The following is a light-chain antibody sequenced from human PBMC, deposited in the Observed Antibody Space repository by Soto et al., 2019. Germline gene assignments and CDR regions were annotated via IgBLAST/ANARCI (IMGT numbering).Light chain of an antibody. Sequence: EIVLTQSPATLSLSPGERATLSCRASQSVSSYLAWYQQKPGQAPRLLIYDASNRATGIPARFSGSGSGTDFTLTISSLEPEDFAVYYCQQYENSPWTFGQGTKVEIK. CDR3: QQYENSPWT. V-gene: IGKV3-11*01. J-gene: IGKJ1*01. CDR1: QSVSSY. CDR2: DAS.